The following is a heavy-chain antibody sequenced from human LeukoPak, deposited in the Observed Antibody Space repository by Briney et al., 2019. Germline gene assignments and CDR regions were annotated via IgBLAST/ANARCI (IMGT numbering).Heavy chain of an antibody. D-gene: IGHD3-10*01. CDR2: TRKKVNSYTT. J-gene: IGHJ4*02. CDR1: GFTFSDHY. V-gene: IGHV3-72*01. Sequence: PGGSLRLSCAASGFTFSDHYMDWVRQAPGKGLEWVGRTRKKVNSYTTEYAASVKGRFTISRDDSKNSLYLQMNSLKTEDTAVYYCARPYGSGTYPFDYWGQGTLVTVSS. CDR3: ARPYGSGTYPFDY.